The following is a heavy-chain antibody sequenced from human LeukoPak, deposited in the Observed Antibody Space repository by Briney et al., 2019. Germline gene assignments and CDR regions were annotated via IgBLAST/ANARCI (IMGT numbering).Heavy chain of an antibody. CDR3: ARVDRYHYYLDV. CDR1: GGTFSSYS. Sequence: ASVKVSCKASGGTFSSYSITWVRQAPGQGLEWMGGIMPLFNTANYAQQFQGRVTITTDESTSTAYMELSSLRFEDTAMYYCARVDRYHYYLDVWGKGTTFPVSS. J-gene: IGHJ6*03. V-gene: IGHV1-69*05. CDR2: IMPLFNTA.